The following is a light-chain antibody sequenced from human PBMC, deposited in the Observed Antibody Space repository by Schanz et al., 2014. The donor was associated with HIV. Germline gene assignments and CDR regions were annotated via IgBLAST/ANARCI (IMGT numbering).Light chain of an antibody. Sequence: DIQMTQSPSTLSASVGDRIAITCRASQSIGDWLAWYQQKPGKAPNLLIYQASILKTGVPSRFSGSGSVTEFNLTISSLRPDDFGTYFCHQYDSSSWTFGQGTKVEIK. J-gene: IGKJ1*01. CDR1: QSIGDW. V-gene: IGKV1-5*03. CDR2: QAS. CDR3: HQYDSSSWT.